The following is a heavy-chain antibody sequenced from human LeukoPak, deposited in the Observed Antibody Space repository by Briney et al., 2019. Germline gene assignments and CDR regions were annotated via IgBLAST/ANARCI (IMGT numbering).Heavy chain of an antibody. Sequence: GGSLQISCKGSGYSFTSYWIGWVRQLPGKGLEWMGIIYPGDSDTRYSPSFQGQVTISADKSISTAYLQWSSLKASDTAMYYCARHSSSWGYNWFDPWGQGTLVTVSS. CDR1: GYSFTSYW. CDR3: ARHSSSWGYNWFDP. D-gene: IGHD6-13*01. V-gene: IGHV5-51*01. J-gene: IGHJ5*02. CDR2: IYPGDSDT.